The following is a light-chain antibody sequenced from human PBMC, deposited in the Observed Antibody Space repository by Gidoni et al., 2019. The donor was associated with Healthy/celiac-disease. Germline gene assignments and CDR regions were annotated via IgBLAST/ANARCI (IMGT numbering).Light chain of an antibody. Sequence: DIVMTQSPLSLPVTPGDPASISCRSSQSLLHSNGYNYLDWYLQRPGQSPQLLIYLGSNRASGVPDRCSGSGSGTDFTLKISRVEAEDVGVYYCMQALQTPPYTFXXXTKLEIK. J-gene: IGKJ2*01. CDR1: QSLLHSNGYNY. CDR2: LGS. CDR3: MQALQTPPYT. V-gene: IGKV2-28*01.